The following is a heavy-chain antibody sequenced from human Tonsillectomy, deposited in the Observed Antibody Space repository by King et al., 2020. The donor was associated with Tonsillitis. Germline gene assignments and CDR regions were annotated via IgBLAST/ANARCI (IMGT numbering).Heavy chain of an antibody. Sequence: HVQLQQWGAGLLKPSETLSLTCAVYGGSFSDYYWSWIRQPPGKGLEWIGEINHSGSTNYNPSLKSRVTISVDTSKNQFSLKLSSVTAADTAVYYCARVISMVRGVIYDDYWGQGTLVTVSS. CDR2: INHSGST. D-gene: IGHD3-10*01. CDR3: ARVISMVRGVIYDDY. CDR1: GGSFSDYY. V-gene: IGHV4-34*01. J-gene: IGHJ4*02.